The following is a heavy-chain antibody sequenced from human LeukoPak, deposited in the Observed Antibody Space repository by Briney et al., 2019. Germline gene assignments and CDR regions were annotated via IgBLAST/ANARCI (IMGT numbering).Heavy chain of an antibody. CDR3: AHVDFWNRPGPLDS. J-gene: IGHJ4*02. Sequence: ESGPTLVKPTQTLTLTCTFSGFSLSTGGVAVGWIRQPPGKALEWLTLIFWNDETRYSPSLKSRLTITKDTSKNQVVLRMTNMDPVDTATYYCAHVDFWNRPGPLDSWGQGTLVTVSS. V-gene: IGHV2-5*01. CDR1: GFSLSTGGVA. D-gene: IGHD3-3*01. CDR2: IFWNDET.